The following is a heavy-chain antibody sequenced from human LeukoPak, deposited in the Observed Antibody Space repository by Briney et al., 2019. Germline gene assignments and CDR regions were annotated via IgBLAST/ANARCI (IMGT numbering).Heavy chain of an antibody. CDR2: IRYDGSNK. J-gene: IGHJ3*02. Sequence: GGSLRLSCAASGFTFSNYDIHWVRQAPGKGPEWVAFIRYDGSNKYYADSVKGRFTISRDNSKNTLYLQMNSLKAEDTAVYYCANYGSGNYGAFDIWGQGTMVTVSS. CDR3: ANYGSGNYGAFDI. V-gene: IGHV3-30*02. CDR1: GFTFSNYD. D-gene: IGHD3-10*01.